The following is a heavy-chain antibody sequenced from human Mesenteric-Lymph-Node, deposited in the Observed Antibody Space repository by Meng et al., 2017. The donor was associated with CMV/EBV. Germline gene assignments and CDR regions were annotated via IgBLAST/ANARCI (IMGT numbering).Heavy chain of an antibody. V-gene: IGHV1-18*04. CDR2: ISANNGNT. CDR1: YTFTSFG. CDR3: ARVDETDITIVRGVIDY. J-gene: IGHJ4*02. Sequence: YTFTSFGISWVRQASGQGLEWMGWISANNGNTKYAQKFQGRVTMTTDTSTNTAYMELRSLRSDDTAIYYCARVDETDITIVRGVIDYWGQGTLVTVTS. D-gene: IGHD3-10*01.